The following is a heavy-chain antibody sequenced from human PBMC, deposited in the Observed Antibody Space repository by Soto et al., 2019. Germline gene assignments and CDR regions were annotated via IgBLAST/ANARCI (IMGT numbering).Heavy chain of an antibody. CDR2: IYYSGST. CDR3: ARDRMYALGP. D-gene: IGHD2-8*01. Sequence: PSETLSLTCTVSGGSISSYYWGWIRQPPGKGLEWIGYIYYSGSTNYNPSLKSRVTISVDTSKNQFSLKLSSVTAAGTAVYYCARDRMYALGPWGQGTLVTVSS. CDR1: GGSISSYY. V-gene: IGHV4-59*01. J-gene: IGHJ5*02.